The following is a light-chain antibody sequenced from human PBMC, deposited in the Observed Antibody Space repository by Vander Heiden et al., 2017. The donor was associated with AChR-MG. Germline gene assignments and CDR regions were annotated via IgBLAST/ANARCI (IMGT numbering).Light chain of an antibody. CDR2: EVT. J-gene: IGLJ3*02. Sequence: QAALTQPASVSGSHGQSITISCTGTSSDIGAYNLVSWYQQYPGKAPKLILSEVTKRPSGVSDRFSGSKSGNTASLTISGLQPEDEADYYCCSFAHSSTFSWVFGGGTKLTVL. V-gene: IGLV2-23*02. CDR3: CSFAHSSTFSWV. CDR1: SSDIGAYNL.